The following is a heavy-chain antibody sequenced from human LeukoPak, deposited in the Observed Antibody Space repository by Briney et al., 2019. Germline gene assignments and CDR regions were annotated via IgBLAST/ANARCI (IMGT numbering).Heavy chain of an antibody. CDR3: ARAFSGSPSHFDS. D-gene: IGHD1-26*01. CDR1: GYTFTGYY. Sequence: EASVKVSCKASGYTFTGYYMHWVRQAPGQGLEWMGRINPNSGGTNSAQKFQGRVTMTRDTSITTAYMELSSLRSDDTAVYYCARAFSGSPSHFDSWDQGTLVTVSS. CDR2: INPNSGGT. J-gene: IGHJ4*02. V-gene: IGHV1-2*06.